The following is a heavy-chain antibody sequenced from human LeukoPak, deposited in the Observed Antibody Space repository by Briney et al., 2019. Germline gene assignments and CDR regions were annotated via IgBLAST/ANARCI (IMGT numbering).Heavy chain of an antibody. CDR3: ARHGITIFGVVNRHYYYYMDV. Sequence: GESLKISRKGSGYSFTSYWIGWVRQVPGKGLEWMGIIYPGDSDTRYSPSFQGQVTISADKSISTAYLQWSSLKASDTAMYYCARHGITIFGVVNRHYYYYMDVWGKGTTVTVSS. CDR1: GYSFTSYW. V-gene: IGHV5-51*01. J-gene: IGHJ6*03. CDR2: IYPGDSDT. D-gene: IGHD3-3*01.